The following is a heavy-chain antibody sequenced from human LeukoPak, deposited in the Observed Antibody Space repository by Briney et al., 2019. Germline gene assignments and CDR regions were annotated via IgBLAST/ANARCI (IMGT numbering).Heavy chain of an antibody. J-gene: IGHJ3*01. CDR2: IYSGGSS. CDR3: ASRDSSGYYAPGALDL. CDR1: GFTLSINY. Sequence: PGGSLRLSCAGSGFTLSINYVSWIRQAPGKGLGWLSVIYSGGSSFYGDSVKGRITVSRDVSKNMMYLQMNNVTAEDTAVYYCASRDSSGYYAPGALDLWGQGTLVTVSS. V-gene: IGHV3-66*02. D-gene: IGHD3-22*01.